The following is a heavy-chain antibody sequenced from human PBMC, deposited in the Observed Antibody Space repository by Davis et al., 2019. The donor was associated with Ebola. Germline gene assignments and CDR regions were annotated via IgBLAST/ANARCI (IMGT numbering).Heavy chain of an antibody. CDR2: MNPNSGNT. D-gene: IGHD3-3*01. V-gene: IGHV1-8*03. J-gene: IGHJ6*02. Sequence: ASVKVSCKASGYTFTSYDINWVRQATGQGLEWMGWMNPNSGNTGYAQKFQGRVTITRNTSISTAYMELSSLRSDDTAVYYCATAPGPDYDFWSGHYYYYGMDVWGQGTTVTVSS. CDR1: GYTFTSYD. CDR3: ATAPGPDYDFWSGHYYYYGMDV.